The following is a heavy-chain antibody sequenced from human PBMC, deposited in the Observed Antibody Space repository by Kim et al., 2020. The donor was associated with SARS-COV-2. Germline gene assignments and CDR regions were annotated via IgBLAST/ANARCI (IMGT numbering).Heavy chain of an antibody. CDR2: ISGDGSGT. CDR1: GFTFGNYW. D-gene: IGHD1-26*01. J-gene: IGHJ4*02. CDR3: TRDFSGTSGV. V-gene: IGHV3-74*01. Sequence: GGSLRLSCAASGFTFGNYWMHWVRQGQGKGLLWVSQISGDGSGTSYTDSVKGRFTISRDNAKNTLYLQMNSLRAEDTAVYYCTRDFSGTSGVWGQGTLVTVSS.